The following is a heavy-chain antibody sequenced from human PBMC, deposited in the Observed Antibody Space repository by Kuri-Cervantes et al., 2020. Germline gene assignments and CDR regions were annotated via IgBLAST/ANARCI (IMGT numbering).Heavy chain of an antibody. CDR3: ARAPGSRGVVPAAFDI. V-gene: IGHV4-59*01. Sequence: ESLKISCTASGGSISSYYWSWIRQPPGKGLEWIGYIYYSGSTNYNPSLKSRVTISVDTSKNQFSLKLSSVTAADTAVYYCARAPGSRGVVPAAFDIWGQGTMVTVSS. D-gene: IGHD2-2*01. CDR1: GGSISSYY. CDR2: IYYSGST. J-gene: IGHJ3*02.